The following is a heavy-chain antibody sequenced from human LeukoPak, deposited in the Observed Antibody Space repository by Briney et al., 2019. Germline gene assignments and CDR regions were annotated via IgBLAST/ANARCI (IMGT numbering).Heavy chain of an antibody. CDR3: ARGRVGYYYDSSGYLVFGY. D-gene: IGHD3-22*01. CDR2: INPNSGGT. V-gene: IGHV1-2*02. Sequence: ASVKVSCKASGYTFTGYYMHWVRQAPGQGLEWMGWINPNSGGTNYAQKFQGRVTMTRDTSISTAYMELSRLRSDDTAMYYCARGRVGYYYDSSGYLVFGYWGQGTLVTVSS. J-gene: IGHJ4*02. CDR1: GYTFTGYY.